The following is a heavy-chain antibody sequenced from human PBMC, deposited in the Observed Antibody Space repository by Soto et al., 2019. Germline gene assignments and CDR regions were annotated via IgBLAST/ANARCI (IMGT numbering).Heavy chain of an antibody. CDR2: INPKSGGT. D-gene: IGHD2-8*01. CDR1: GYSFTDYH. V-gene: IGHV1-2*04. CDR3: ARGDSTDCSNGVCSFFYHHDMDV. Sequence: ASVKVSCKASGYSFTDYHIHWVRQAPGQGLEWLGRINPKSGGTSTAQKFQGWVTMTTDTSISTASMGLTRLTSDDTAIYYCARGDSTDCSNGVCSFFYHHDMDVWGKGXTVTVYS. J-gene: IGHJ6*04.